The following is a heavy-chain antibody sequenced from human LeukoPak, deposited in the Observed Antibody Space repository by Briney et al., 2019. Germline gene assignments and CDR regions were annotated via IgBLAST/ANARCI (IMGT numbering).Heavy chain of an antibody. V-gene: IGHV4-4*02. CDR2: IYHSGST. CDR3: ARYLYPAFDI. J-gene: IGHJ3*02. CDR1: GFTFSSYW. Sequence: GSLRLSCAASGFTFSSYWMSWVRQAPGKGLEWIGYIYHSGSTYYNPSLKSRVTISVDRSKNQFSLKLSSVTAADTAVYYCARYLYPAFDIWGQGTMVTVSS.